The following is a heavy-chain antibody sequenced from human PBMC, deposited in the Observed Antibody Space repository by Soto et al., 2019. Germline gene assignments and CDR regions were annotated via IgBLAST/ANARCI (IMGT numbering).Heavy chain of an antibody. CDR2: ISWEGRRI. CDR1: GFNFDDYA. J-gene: IGHJ4*02. Sequence: PGGSLRLSCATSGFNFDDYAMHWVRQVPGKGLEWISGISWEGRRIGYADSVKGRFTISRDNAKNSLYLEMNSLRSEDTALYYCAKDHDEDFGYDLDYFNYWGRGTLVTVSS. D-gene: IGHD5-12*01. CDR3: AKDHDEDFGYDLDYFNY. V-gene: IGHV3-9*01.